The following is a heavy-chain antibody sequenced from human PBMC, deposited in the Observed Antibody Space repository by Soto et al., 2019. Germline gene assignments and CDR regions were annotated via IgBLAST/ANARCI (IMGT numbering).Heavy chain of an antibody. V-gene: IGHV3-23*01. CDR1: GFTFSSYA. CDR3: AIGLKGYGDYRGYYYGMDV. CDR2: ISGSGGST. Sequence: GGSLRLSCAASGFTFSSYAMSWVRQAPGKGLEWASAISGSGGSTYYAESVKGRFTNSRDNSKSTLYLQMNSLRAEDTAVFYFAIGLKGYGDYRGYYYGMDVWGQGTTVTVSS. J-gene: IGHJ6*02. D-gene: IGHD4-17*01.